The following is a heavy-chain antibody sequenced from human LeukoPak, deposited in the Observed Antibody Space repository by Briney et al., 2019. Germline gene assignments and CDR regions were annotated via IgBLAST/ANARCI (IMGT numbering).Heavy chain of an antibody. D-gene: IGHD3-22*01. CDR3: TRDSSGYYTTY. V-gene: IGHV3-7*01. J-gene: IGHJ4*02. CDR1: VFPFYNYL. Sequence: GGALRLSCAASVFPFYNYLMSWVRQAPGKGLGWVAIIKLDGSEKFYVDSVKGRFTISRNNANNSLYLQMNSLRGEDTAIYYCTRDSSGYYTTYWGQGTLVTVSS. CDR2: IKLDGSEK.